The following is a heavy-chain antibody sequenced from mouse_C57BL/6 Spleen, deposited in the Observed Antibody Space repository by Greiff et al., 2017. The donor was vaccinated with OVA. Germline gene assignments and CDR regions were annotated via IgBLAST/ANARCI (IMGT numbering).Heavy chain of an antibody. J-gene: IGHJ3*01. V-gene: IGHV5-4*01. CDR2: ISDGGSYT. D-gene: IGHD2-10*02. Sequence: EVQLVESGGGLVKPGGSLKLSCAASGFTFSSYAMSWVRQTPEKRLEWVATISDGGSYTYYPDNVKGRFTLSRDNAKNNLYQQMSHLKSEDTAMYYCARDRRGYGNYGEFAYWGQGTLVTVAA. CDR1: GFTFSSYA. CDR3: ARDRRGYGNYGEFAY.